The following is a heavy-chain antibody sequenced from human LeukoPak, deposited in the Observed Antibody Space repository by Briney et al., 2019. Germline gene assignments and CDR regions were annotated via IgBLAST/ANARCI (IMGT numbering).Heavy chain of an antibody. CDR2: INHSGST. V-gene: IGHV4-34*01. J-gene: IGHJ4*02. Sequence: SETLSLTCAVYGGSFSGYYWSWIRQPPGKGLEWIGEINHSGSTNYNPSLKSRVTISVDTSKNQFSLKLSSVTAADTAVYYYARGRSSCWYGGVYFDYWGQGTLVTVSS. D-gene: IGHD6-13*01. CDR3: ARGRSSCWYGGVYFDY. CDR1: GGSFSGYY.